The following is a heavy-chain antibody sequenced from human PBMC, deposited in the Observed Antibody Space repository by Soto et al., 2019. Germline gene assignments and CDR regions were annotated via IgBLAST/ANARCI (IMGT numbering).Heavy chain of an antibody. J-gene: IGHJ4*02. V-gene: IGHV4-39*07. CDR1: GGSISSSSYY. CDR2: IYYSGST. D-gene: IGHD3-3*01. Sequence: PSETLSLTCTVSGGSISSSSYYWGWIRQPPGKGLEWIGSIYYSGSTYYNPSLKSRVTISVDTSKNQFSLKLSSVTAADTALYYCAKDILYRNRWSGYYMADYWGQGTLVTVSS. CDR3: AKDILYRNRWSGYYMADY.